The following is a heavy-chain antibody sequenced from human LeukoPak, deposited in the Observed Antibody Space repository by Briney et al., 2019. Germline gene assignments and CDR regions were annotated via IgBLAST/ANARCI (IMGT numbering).Heavy chain of an antibody. Sequence: WGSLRLSCAASGFTFSSYWMHWVRQAPGKGVVWVSRINSDGSSTSYADSVKGRFTISRDNAKNTLYPQMNSLRAEDTAVYYCAKSWVRGFINYWGQGTLVTVSS. V-gene: IGHV3-74*01. CDR2: INSDGSST. CDR3: AKSWVRGFINY. CDR1: GFTFSSYW. J-gene: IGHJ4*02. D-gene: IGHD3-10*01.